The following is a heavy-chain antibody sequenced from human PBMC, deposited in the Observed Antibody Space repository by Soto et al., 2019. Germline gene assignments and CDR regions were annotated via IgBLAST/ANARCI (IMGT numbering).Heavy chain of an antibody. CDR2: IIPIFGTA. CDR1: GGTFSSYA. D-gene: IGHD5-18*01. J-gene: IGHJ4*02. CDR3: ARTWIQLWSPPIYYFDY. V-gene: IGHV1-69*13. Sequence: ASLKVCCKASGGTFSSYAISWVRQAPGQGLEWMGGIIPIFGTANYAQKFQGRVTITADESTSTAYMELSSLRSEDTAVYYCARTWIQLWSPPIYYFDYWGQGTLVTVSS.